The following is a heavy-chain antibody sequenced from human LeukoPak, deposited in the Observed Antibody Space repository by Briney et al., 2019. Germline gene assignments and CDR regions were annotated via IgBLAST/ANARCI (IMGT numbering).Heavy chain of an antibody. Sequence: PGGSLRLSCAASGFSFRDYWMSWVRQAPGKGLEWVADMSPDGSDIPYVDSVKGRLTISRDNAKQSLYLQMDSLTAEDTAVYYCVTSWCRQQRDYWGQGTLVTVSS. CDR1: GFSFRDYW. V-gene: IGHV3-7*01. J-gene: IGHJ4*02. D-gene: IGHD2-8*01. CDR2: MSPDGSDI. CDR3: VTSWCRQQRDY.